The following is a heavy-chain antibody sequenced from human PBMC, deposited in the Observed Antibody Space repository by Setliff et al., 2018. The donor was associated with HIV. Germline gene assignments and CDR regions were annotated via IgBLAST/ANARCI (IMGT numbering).Heavy chain of an antibody. D-gene: IGHD2-2*01. J-gene: IGHJ6*02. CDR1: GETFSNYA. Sequence: SVKVSCKASGETFSNYAISWVRQAPGQGLEWMGGIIPIFGTASHAQKFQGRVTITTDESTSTAYMELSSLRFEDTAMYYCASAYCSSTGCYVRWGNGMDVWGQGTTVTVSS. CDR2: IIPIFGTA. CDR3: ASAYCSSTGCYVRWGNGMDV. V-gene: IGHV1-69*05.